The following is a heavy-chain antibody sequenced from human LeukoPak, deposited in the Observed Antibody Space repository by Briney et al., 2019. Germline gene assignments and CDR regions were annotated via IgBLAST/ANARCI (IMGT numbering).Heavy chain of an antibody. CDR2: IRNKANSYAT. Sequence: PGGSLRLSCAASGFTFSGSSMRWVRQASGKGLEWVGLIRNKANSYATAYAASVQGRFTISRDDSKDTAYLHMNSLKTEDTAVYYCTRSAYYSFDYWGQGTLVTVSS. D-gene: IGHD3-3*01. CDR3: TRSAYYSFDY. V-gene: IGHV3-73*01. J-gene: IGHJ4*02. CDR1: GFTFSGSS.